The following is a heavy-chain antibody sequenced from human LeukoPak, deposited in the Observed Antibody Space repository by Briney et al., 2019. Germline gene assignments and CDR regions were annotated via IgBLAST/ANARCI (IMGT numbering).Heavy chain of an antibody. D-gene: IGHD5-18*01. Sequence: GGSLRLSCAASGFTFSNYAMHWVRQAPGKGLEWVAVISYDGSDKYNADSVKGRFTISRDNSKNTLYLQMNSLRAEDTAVYNCARESRGQLWFDYWGQGTLVTVSS. V-gene: IGHV3-30-3*01. J-gene: IGHJ4*02. CDR1: GFTFSNYA. CDR3: ARESRGQLWFDY. CDR2: ISYDGSDK.